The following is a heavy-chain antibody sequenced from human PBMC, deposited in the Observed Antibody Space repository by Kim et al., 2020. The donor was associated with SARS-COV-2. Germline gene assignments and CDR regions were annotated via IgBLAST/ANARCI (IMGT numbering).Heavy chain of an antibody. CDR3: AIVHGSGSYYFDN. Sequence: FYADSVKCRFTSFRDISNNTLYLQMNSLRAEDTAIYYCAIVHGSGSYYFDNWGPGTVVTVSS. D-gene: IGHD3-10*01. J-gene: IGHJ4*02. V-gene: IGHV3-66*01.